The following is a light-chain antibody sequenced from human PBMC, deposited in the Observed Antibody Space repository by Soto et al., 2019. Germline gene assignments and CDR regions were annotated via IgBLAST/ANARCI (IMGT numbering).Light chain of an antibody. CDR3: VLYMGSGQGV. CDR2: STN. V-gene: IGLV8-61*01. Sequence: QTVMTQEPSFSVSPGGTVTLTCGLSSGSVSTSYYPSWYQQTPGQAPRTLIYSTNTRSSGVPDRFSGSILGNKAALTITGAQADDESDYYCVLYMGSGQGVFGGGTKLTVL. J-gene: IGLJ2*01. CDR1: SGSVSTSYY.